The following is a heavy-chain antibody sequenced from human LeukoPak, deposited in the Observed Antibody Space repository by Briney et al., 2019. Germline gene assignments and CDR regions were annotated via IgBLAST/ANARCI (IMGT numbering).Heavy chain of an antibody. J-gene: IGHJ4*02. CDR1: GDSISSSSSH. CDR3: ARGRRGSYFQDY. D-gene: IGHD1-26*01. CDR2: MRFGATP. V-gene: IGHV4-39*07. Sequence: SETLSLTCTVSGDSISSSSSHWGWIRQPPGKGLEWIGSMRFGATPSSDPSLKSRVTISVDPSKNQFSLKLSSVTAADTALYYCARGRRGSYFQDYWGQGTLVTVSS.